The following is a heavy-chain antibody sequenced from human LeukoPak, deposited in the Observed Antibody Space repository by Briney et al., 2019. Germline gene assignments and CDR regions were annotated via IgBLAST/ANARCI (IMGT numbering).Heavy chain of an antibody. D-gene: IGHD3-9*01. Sequence: GGSQRLSCSASGFTFSTYPMHWVRQAPGRGLEYVSSISSDGDSTYYADSVKGRFTISRDNSKNTLYLQTSSLRAEDTAVYYCVKRTTDYYYYDYWGRGTLVTVSS. V-gene: IGHV3-64D*06. CDR1: GFTFSTYP. J-gene: IGHJ4*02. CDR3: VKRTTDYYYYDY. CDR2: ISSDGDST.